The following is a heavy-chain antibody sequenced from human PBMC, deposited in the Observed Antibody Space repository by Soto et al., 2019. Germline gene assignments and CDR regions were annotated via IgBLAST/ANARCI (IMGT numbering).Heavy chain of an antibody. CDR1: GFTFSSYW. CDR3: ARVGGGYYDSSGYYWVSGAFDI. V-gene: IGHV3-74*01. J-gene: IGHJ3*02. Sequence: GGSLRLSCAASGFTFSSYWMHWVRQAPGKGLVWVSRINSDGSSTSYADSVKGRFTISRDNAKNTLYLQMNSLRAEDTAVYYCARVGGGYYDSSGYYWVSGAFDIWGQGTMVTVSS. CDR2: INSDGSST. D-gene: IGHD3-22*01.